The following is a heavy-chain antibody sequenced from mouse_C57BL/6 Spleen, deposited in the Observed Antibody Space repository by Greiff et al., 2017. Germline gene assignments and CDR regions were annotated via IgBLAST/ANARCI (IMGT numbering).Heavy chain of an antibody. J-gene: IGHJ1*03. CDR1: GYTFTSYW. Sequence: VQLQQPGAELVRPGSSVKLSCKASGYTFTSYWMHWVKQRPIQGLEWIGNIDPSDSETHYNQKFKDKATLTVDKSSSTAYMQLSSLTSEDSAVYYCARSPYYDYGDWYFDVWGTGTTVTVSS. CDR2: IDPSDSET. CDR3: ARSPYYDYGDWYFDV. V-gene: IGHV1-52*01. D-gene: IGHD2-4*01.